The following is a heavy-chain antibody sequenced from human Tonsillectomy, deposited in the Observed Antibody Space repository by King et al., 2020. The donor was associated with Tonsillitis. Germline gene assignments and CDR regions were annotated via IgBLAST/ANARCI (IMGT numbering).Heavy chain of an antibody. V-gene: IGHV4-34*01. CDR2: IDHSGST. Sequence: VQLQQWGAGLLKPSETLSLTCAVYGGSFSDHFWSWIRKPPGKRLEWIVAIDHSGSTNYNPSLKSLVTISLDTSKNHFSLKLNSVTAADTAVYYCARESGGYFDYWGQGTRVTVSS. J-gene: IGHJ4*02. CDR1: GGSFSDHF. CDR3: ARESGGYFDY. D-gene: IGHD3-10*01.